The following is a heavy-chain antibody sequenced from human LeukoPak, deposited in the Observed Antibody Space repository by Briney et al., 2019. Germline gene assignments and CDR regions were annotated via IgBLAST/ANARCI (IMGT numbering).Heavy chain of an antibody. D-gene: IGHD3-16*01. J-gene: IGHJ5*02. CDR2: IIPILDSP. V-gene: IGHV1-69*06. CDR3: ARVTLRGGQYNWFDP. Sequence: SVKVSCKASGGTFTTHVISWVRQAPGQGLEWMGRIIPILDSPKYAQKFQGRVTITADKSTSTAYLEVNSLTSEDTALYYCARVTLRGGQYNWFDPWGQGTLVTVSP. CDR1: GGTFTTHV.